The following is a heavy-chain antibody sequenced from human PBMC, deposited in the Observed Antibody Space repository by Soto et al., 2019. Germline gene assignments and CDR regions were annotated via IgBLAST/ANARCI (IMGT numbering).Heavy chain of an antibody. Sequence: QVQLVESGGGVVQPGRSLRVSCSASGFTFSNFVMHWVRQGPGKGLEWVAIISYDGSQKHYADSVKGRFTISRDNSNKTLFLNMKSLRDEDTAVYYCAAMHYNFWSGSVDYWGQGIEVTVSS. CDR1: GFTFSNFV. J-gene: IGHJ4*02. CDR3: AAMHYNFWSGSVDY. V-gene: IGHV3-30-3*01. CDR2: ISYDGSQK. D-gene: IGHD3-3*01.